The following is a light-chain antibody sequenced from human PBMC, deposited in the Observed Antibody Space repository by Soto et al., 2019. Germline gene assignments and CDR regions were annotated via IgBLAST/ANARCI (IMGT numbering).Light chain of an antibody. CDR2: GTT. CDR1: SSNIGAGYD. V-gene: IGLV1-40*01. CDR3: LSFASSLSVV. Sequence: QSALTQPPSVSGAPGQTVTISCTGSSSNIGAGYDVPWYQQLPGRAPKLLIYGTTNRPSGVPDRFSGSKSGTSASLAITGLQAEDEADYYCLSFASSLSVVFGGGTKVTVL. J-gene: IGLJ2*01.